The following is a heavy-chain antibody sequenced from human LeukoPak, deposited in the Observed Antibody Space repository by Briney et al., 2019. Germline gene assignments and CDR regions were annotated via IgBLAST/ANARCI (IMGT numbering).Heavy chain of an antibody. CDR3: AKDGRRTVVTAGRWFDP. D-gene: IGHD4-23*01. V-gene: IGHV3-30*02. J-gene: IGHJ5*02. CDR1: GFTFSSYG. CDR2: IRYDGSNK. Sequence: GGSLRLSCAASGFTFSSYGMHWVRQAPGKGLEWVAFIRYDGSNKYYADSVKGRFTISRDNSKNTLYLQMNSLRAEDTAVYYCAKDGRRTVVTAGRWFDPWGQGTLVTVSS.